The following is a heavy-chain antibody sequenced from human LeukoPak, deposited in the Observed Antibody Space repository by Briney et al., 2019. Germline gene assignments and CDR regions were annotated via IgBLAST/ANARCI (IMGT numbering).Heavy chain of an antibody. CDR3: ARVASGSYLGNYFDY. CDR1: GGSFSGYY. J-gene: IGHJ4*02. CDR2: INHSGCT. V-gene: IGHV4-34*01. D-gene: IGHD3-10*01. Sequence: SETLSLTCAVYGGSFSGYYWSWIRQPPGKGLEWIGEINHSGCTNYNPSLKSPVTISVDTSKNQFSLKLSSVTDADTAVYYCARVASGSYLGNYFDYWGQGTLVTVSS.